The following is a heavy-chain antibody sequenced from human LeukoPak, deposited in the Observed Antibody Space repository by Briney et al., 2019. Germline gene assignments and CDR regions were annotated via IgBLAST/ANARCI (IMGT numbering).Heavy chain of an antibody. D-gene: IGHD5-24*01. V-gene: IGHV1-46*01. CDR1: GYTFTSYY. CDR2: INPSGGST. Sequence: GASVKVSCKASGYTFTSYYMHWVRQAPGQGLEWMGIINPSGGSTSYAQKLQGRVTMTTDTSTSTAYMELRSLRSDDTAVYYCARAPRGWLQLDGAFDIWGQGTMVTVSS. J-gene: IGHJ3*02. CDR3: ARAPRGWLQLDGAFDI.